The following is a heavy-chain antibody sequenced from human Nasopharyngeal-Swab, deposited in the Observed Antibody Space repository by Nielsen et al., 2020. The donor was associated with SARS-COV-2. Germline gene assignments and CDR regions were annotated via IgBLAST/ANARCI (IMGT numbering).Heavy chain of an antibody. CDR3: ARDPSYSSGWSYDAFDI. D-gene: IGHD6-19*01. V-gene: IGHV3-21*01. J-gene: IGHJ3*02. CDR2: ISSSSSYI. Sequence: GESLKISCAASRFTFSSYSMNWVRQTPGKGLEWVSSISSSSSYIYYADSVKGRFTISRDNAKNSLYLQMNSLRAEDTAVYYCARDPSYSSGWSYDAFDIWGQGTMVTVSS. CDR1: RFTFSSYS.